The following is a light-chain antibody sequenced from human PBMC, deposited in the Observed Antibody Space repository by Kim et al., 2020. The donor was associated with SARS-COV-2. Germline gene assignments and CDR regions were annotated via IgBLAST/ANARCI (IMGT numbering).Light chain of an antibody. CDR3: NSRDSRGNHP. V-gene: IGLV3-19*01. J-gene: IGLJ2*01. CDR2: GKN. CDR1: SLRNYS. Sequence: VALGQTVRITFQGDSLRNYSASWYQKRPGQAPVLVIYGKNNRPSGIPDRFSGSSSGDTASLNITGAQAEDEADYYCNSRDSRGNHPFGGGTQLTVL.